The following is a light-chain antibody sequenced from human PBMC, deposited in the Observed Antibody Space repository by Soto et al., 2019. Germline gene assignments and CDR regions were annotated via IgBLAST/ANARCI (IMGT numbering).Light chain of an antibody. Sequence: IGLTQSPATLSLSPGERATLSCRASQTVGSYLAWFRQTPGQAPRLLIYGASSRATGIPDRFSGSGSGTDFTLTISRLEPEDFAMYYCQQYDSSPKTFGQGTKVDIK. J-gene: IGKJ1*01. CDR2: GAS. CDR3: QQYDSSPKT. CDR1: QTVGSY. V-gene: IGKV3-20*01.